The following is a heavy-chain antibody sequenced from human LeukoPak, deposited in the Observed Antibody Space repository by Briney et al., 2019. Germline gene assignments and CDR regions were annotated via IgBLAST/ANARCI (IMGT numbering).Heavy chain of an antibody. CDR3: AREYCSSTSCPFDY. D-gene: IGHD2-2*01. J-gene: IGHJ4*02. CDR2: IYYSGST. V-gene: IGHV4-30-4*08. Sequence: SENLSLTCTVSGGSISSGDYYWSWIRQPPGKGLEWIGYIYYSGSTYYNPSLKSRVTISVDTSKNQFSLKLSSVTAADTAVYYCAREYCSSTSCPFDYWGQGTLVTVFS. CDR1: GGSISSGDYY.